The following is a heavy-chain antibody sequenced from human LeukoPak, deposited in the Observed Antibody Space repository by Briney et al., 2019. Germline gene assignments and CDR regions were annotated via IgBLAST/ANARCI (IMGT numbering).Heavy chain of an antibody. J-gene: IGHJ4*02. Sequence: GGSLTISFRGSGYSFTNYWNGWVRQMPGKGLEWMGIIYPGDSDTRYSPSFQGQVTTTADRSISSAYLQWSSLNGPDTAMYYCARYSAPKFDYWGQGTLATVSS. CDR1: GYSFTNYW. CDR2: IYPGDSDT. D-gene: IGHD2-21*01. CDR3: ARYSAPKFDY. V-gene: IGHV5-51*01.